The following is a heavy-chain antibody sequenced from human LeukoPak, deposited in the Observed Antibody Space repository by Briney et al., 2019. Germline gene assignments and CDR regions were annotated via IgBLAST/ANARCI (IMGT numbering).Heavy chain of an antibody. CDR2: INNDGSST. CDR1: GYTFGSYW. V-gene: IGHV3-74*01. D-gene: IGHD7-27*01. Sequence: GGSLRLSCAASGYTFGSYWMYWVRHAPGKGLVWVSRINNDGSSTIYADSVKGRFTISRDNAKNTLYLQMNSLRAEDTAVYYCARAWGYYGMDVWGQGTTVTVSS. J-gene: IGHJ6*02. CDR3: ARAWGYYGMDV.